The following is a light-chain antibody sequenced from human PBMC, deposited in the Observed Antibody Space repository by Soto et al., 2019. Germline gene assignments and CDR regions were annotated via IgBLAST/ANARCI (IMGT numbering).Light chain of an antibody. Sequence: EIVLTQSPGTLSLSVGERVTLSCRASQSVSSYLAWYQQTPGQAPRPLIYDTSNRATGTPDRFSGSGSGTDFTLTISRLEPEDFTVYYCQQYGSSPLTFGGGTTVEIK. V-gene: IGKV3-20*01. J-gene: IGKJ4*01. CDR1: QSVSSY. CDR2: DTS. CDR3: QQYGSSPLT.